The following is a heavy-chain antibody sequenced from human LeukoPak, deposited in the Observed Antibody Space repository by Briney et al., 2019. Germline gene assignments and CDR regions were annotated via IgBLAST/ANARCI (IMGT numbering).Heavy chain of an antibody. D-gene: IGHD6-19*01. CDR2: INANSGTT. J-gene: IGHJ5*01. CDR3: AKPISGGLAVTADWFHP. Sequence: GGSLRLSCSASGFAFSVYAMSWLRQPPGKGLEWVSTINANSGTTSYAASVRGRFTISRDNSKNTPCLQLNTLRADDTATYYCAKPISGGLAVTADWFHPWGQGTLVVVSS. CDR1: GFAFSVYA. V-gene: IGHV3-23*01.